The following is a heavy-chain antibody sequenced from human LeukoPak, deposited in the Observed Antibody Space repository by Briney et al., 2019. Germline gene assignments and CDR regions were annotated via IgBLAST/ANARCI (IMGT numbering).Heavy chain of an antibody. V-gene: IGHV4-4*07. CDR3: ARDQWWDLQRIWFDP. Sequence: NPSETLSLTCTVSGGSISSYYWSWIRQPAGKGLEWIGRIYSSGSTNYNPSLKSRVTMSIDTSKNQFSLKLNSVTAADTAIYYCARDQWWDLQRIWFDPWGQGTLVTVSS. J-gene: IGHJ5*02. D-gene: IGHD2-15*01. CDR1: GGSISSYY. CDR2: IYSSGST.